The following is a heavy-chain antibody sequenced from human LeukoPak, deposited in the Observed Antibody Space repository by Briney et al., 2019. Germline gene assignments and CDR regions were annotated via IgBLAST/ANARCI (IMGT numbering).Heavy chain of an antibody. J-gene: IGHJ4*02. V-gene: IGHV4-4*09. CDR1: GGSISSYY. D-gene: IGHD5-18*01. CDR2: IYTSGST. CDR3: ARAGYSYGTGYYFDY. Sequence: PSETLSLTCTVSGGSISSYYWSWIRQPPGKGLEWIGYIYTSGSTNYNPSLKSRVTISLDTSKNQFSLKLSSVTAADAAVYYCARAGYSYGTGYYFDYWGQGALVTVSS.